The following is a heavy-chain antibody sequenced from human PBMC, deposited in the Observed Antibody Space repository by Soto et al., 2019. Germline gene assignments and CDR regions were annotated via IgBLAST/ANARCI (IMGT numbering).Heavy chain of an antibody. Sequence: QVQLVESGGGVVQPGRSLRLSCAASGFTFSSYGMHWVRQAPGKGLEWVAVISYDGSNKYYADSLKGRFTISRDNSKNTLYLQMNSLRSEDTAVYYCAKGEVWAVATIGGAFDYWGQGPLVTVSS. D-gene: IGHD5-12*01. CDR3: AKGEVWAVATIGGAFDY. CDR1: GFTFSSYG. CDR2: ISYDGSNK. J-gene: IGHJ4*02. V-gene: IGHV3-30*18.